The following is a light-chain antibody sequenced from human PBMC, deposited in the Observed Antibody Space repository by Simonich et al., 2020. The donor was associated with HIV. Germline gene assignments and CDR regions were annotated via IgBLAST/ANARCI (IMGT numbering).Light chain of an antibody. CDR3: QQYNNLPLT. J-gene: IGKJ4*01. Sequence: DIQMTQSPSSLSASVGDRVTITCQASQAISKYLNWYQQKPGKAPKLLIYDASNLETGVPSRFSGSGSGTDFTFTISSLQPEDIATYYCQQYNNLPLTFGGGTKVEIK. CDR1: QAISKY. V-gene: IGKV1-33*01. CDR2: DAS.